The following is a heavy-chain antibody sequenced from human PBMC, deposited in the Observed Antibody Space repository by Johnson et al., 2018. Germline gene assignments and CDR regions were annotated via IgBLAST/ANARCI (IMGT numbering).Heavy chain of an antibody. V-gene: IGHV3-49*03. CDR3: TGGWASRYNAFDI. CDR2: IRRKPYGGTT. J-gene: IGHJ3*02. Sequence: VQLVQSGGGLVQPGRSLRLSCTTSGFTFGDYTMRWFRQAPGKGLDWVGFIRRKPYGGTTENAASVKGRFTISRNDSKSSAYLQMNSLKTEDTAVYYCTGGWASRYNAFDIWGQGTMVTVSS. D-gene: IGHD1-14*01. CDR1: GFTFGDYT.